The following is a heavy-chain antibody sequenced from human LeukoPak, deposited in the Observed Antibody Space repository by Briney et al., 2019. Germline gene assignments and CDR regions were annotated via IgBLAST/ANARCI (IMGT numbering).Heavy chain of an antibody. V-gene: IGHV3-48*01. D-gene: IGHD3-10*01. CDR1: GFIFTSHS. Sequence: GGSLRLSCAASGFIFTSHSMNWVRQAPGKGLEWVSFIDSSSSSIHYADSVRGRFTISRDNAKNLLYLQMNSLRAGDTAEYFCARGNGPGSFIIDYWGQGTLVAASS. CDR2: IDSSSSSI. J-gene: IGHJ4*02. CDR3: ARGNGPGSFIIDY.